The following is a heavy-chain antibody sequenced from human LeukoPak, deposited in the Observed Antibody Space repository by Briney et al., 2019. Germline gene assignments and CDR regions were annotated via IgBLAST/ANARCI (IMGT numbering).Heavy chain of an antibody. Sequence: PGGSLRLSCAASGLIVSNMSWVRQAPGKGLEWVSVLYTSGEADYADSVKGRFTISRDSSNNTLYLQMSSLRPEDTAVYYCTRDLNRGSYHWFDPWGQGTPVTVS. D-gene: IGHD1-26*01. V-gene: IGHV3-66*01. CDR2: LYTSGEA. CDR1: GLIVSN. J-gene: IGHJ5*02. CDR3: TRDLNRGSYHWFDP.